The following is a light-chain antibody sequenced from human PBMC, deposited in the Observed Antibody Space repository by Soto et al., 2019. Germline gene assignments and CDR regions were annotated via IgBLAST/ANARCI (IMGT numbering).Light chain of an antibody. J-gene: IGKJ1*01. Sequence: EIVMTQSSASLSVSPGERVTLSCRASQSVTTNMAWYQQKTGQALILLIFEAPARATGLPARLSGSGSGTEFTFTFTSLRSEDFAVYYCQQYNHWPPTVGHGTKV. CDR1: QSVTTN. CDR2: EAP. V-gene: IGKV3-15*01. CDR3: QQYNHWPPT.